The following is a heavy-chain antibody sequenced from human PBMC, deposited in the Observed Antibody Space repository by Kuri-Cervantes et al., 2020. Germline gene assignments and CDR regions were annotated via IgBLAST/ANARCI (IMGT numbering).Heavy chain of an antibody. CDR2: IYYSGST. J-gene: IGHJ6*02. Sequence: SETLSLTCTVSGGSISSYYWSWIRQPPGKGLEWIGYIYYSGSTSYNPSLKSRVTISVDTSKNQFSLKLSSVTAADTAVYYCARLISGYYYYGMDVWGQGTTVTVSS. D-gene: IGHD2-15*01. V-gene: IGHV4-59*01. CDR1: GGSISSYY. CDR3: ARLISGYYYYGMDV.